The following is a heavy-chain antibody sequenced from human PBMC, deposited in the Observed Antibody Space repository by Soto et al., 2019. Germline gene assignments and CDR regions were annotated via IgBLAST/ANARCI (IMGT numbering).Heavy chain of an antibody. CDR1: GFTFSSYW. Sequence: PGGSLRLSCAASGFTFSSYWMSWVRQAPGKGLEWVANIKQDGSEKYYVDSVKGRFTISRDNAKNSLYLQMDSLRAEDTAVYYCARDRIAVAGNPEYFQHWGQGTLVTVSS. CDR2: IKQDGSEK. J-gene: IGHJ1*01. V-gene: IGHV3-7*01. CDR3: ARDRIAVAGNPEYFQH. D-gene: IGHD6-19*01.